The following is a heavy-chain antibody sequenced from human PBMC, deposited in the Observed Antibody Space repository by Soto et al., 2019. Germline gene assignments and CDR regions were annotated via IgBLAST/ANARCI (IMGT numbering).Heavy chain of an antibody. CDR3: ARAPDNWNYAEAPFDY. D-gene: IGHD1-7*01. Sequence: GGSLRLSCAASGFTFSDYYMSWIRQAPGKGLEWVSYISSSSSYTNYADSVKGRFTISRDNAKNSLYLQMNSLRAEDTAVYYCARAPDNWNYAEAPFDYWGQGTLVTVSS. V-gene: IGHV3-11*06. CDR2: ISSSSSYT. J-gene: IGHJ4*02. CDR1: GFTFSDYY.